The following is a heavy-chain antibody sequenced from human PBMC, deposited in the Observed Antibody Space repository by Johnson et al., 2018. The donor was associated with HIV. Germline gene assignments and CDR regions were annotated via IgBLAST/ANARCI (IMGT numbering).Heavy chain of an antibody. CDR3: VKDDYYGSGSYFAFEI. D-gene: IGHD3-10*01. J-gene: IGHJ3*02. V-gene: IGHV3-30*02. CDR2: IRYDGSNK. CDR1: GFTFSSYG. Sequence: QVQLVESGGGVVQPGGSLRLSCAASGFTFSSYGIHWVRQAPGKGLEWVAFIRYDGSNKYYADSVKGRFTISRDNSKNTLYLQMNSLRAEDTAVYYCVKDDYYGSGSYFAFEIWGQGTMVTVSS.